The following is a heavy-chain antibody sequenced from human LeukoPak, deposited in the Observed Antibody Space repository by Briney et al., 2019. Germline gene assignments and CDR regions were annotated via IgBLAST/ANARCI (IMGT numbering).Heavy chain of an antibody. J-gene: IGHJ3*02. D-gene: IGHD3-22*01. CDR2: ISSSGST. V-gene: IGHV4-61*02. CDR3: ARGPYSYDSSGAFDI. Sequence: SETLSLTCTVSGDSISSGDYYWSWIRQPAGKGLEWIERISSSGSTNYDPSLKSRVTISVDTSKNQFSLKLSSVTAADTAVYFCARGPYSYDSSGAFDIWGQGTMVTVSS. CDR1: GDSISSGDYY.